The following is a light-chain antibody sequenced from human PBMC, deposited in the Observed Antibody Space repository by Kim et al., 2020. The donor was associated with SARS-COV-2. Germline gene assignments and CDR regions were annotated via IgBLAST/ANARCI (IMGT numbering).Light chain of an antibody. CDR2: DVT. CDR3: SSYATSSTWV. CDR1: SSDIGYFNY. J-gene: IGLJ3*02. Sequence: HSALTQPASVSGSPGQSITISCTGTSSDIGYFNYVSWFQQHPGKAPKLIIYDVTIRPSGISYRFSGSKSGNTASLTISGLQAEDETDYYCSSYATSSTWVFGGGTQLTVL. V-gene: IGLV2-14*03.